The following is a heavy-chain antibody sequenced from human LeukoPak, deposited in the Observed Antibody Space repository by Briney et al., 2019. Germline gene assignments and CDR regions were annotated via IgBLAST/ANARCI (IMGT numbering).Heavy chain of an antibody. CDR1: GGSITSTSFY. CDR2: IHYSGIS. CDR3: ARARYDSSGYILDY. Sequence: PSETLSLTCTVSGGSITSTSFYWGWIRQPPGKGLEWIGSIHYSGISYYNPSLKSRVTMSLDTSKNHVSLKLRSVTAADTAVYSCARARYDSSGYILDYWGQGTLVTVSS. V-gene: IGHV4-39*07. J-gene: IGHJ4*02. D-gene: IGHD3-22*01.